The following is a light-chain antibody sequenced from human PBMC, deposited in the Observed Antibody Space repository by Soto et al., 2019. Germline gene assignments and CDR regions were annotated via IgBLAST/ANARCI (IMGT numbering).Light chain of an antibody. CDR1: RSDIGRYNY. J-gene: IGLJ1*01. Sequence: QSVLTQPASVSGSPGQSITISCTGTRSDIGRYNYVSWYQQHPGKAPKLMIYEVTYRPSGVSARFSGSKSGSTASLTISGLQAEDEADYYCQSFDSSLRVYVFGSGTKLTVL. CDR3: QSFDSSLRVYV. CDR2: EVT. V-gene: IGLV2-14*01.